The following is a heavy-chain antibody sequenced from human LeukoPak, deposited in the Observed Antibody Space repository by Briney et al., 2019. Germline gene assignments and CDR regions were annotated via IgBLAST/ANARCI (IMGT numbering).Heavy chain of an antibody. D-gene: IGHD5-24*01. CDR1: GFTFSDYY. Sequence: GGSLRLSCAASGFTFSDYYMSWIRQAPGKGLEWVANINQDGSETYYVDSVKGRFTISRDNAKNSLFLQMNNLRAEDTAVYYCARDGEMPTIYFDYWGQGTLVTVSS. CDR2: INQDGSET. V-gene: IGHV3-7*01. J-gene: IGHJ4*02. CDR3: ARDGEMPTIYFDY.